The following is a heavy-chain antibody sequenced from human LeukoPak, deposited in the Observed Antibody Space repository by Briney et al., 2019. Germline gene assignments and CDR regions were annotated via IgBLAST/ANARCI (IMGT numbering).Heavy chain of an antibody. J-gene: IGHJ4*02. Sequence: SETLSLTCAVDGGSFSGYYWSWIRQPPGKGLEWIGEINQSGSTNYNPSLKSRVTISVDTSKNQFSLKLSSVTAADTAVYYCARRSLYCSSTSCYGFDYWGQGTLVTVSS. CDR2: INQSGST. D-gene: IGHD2-2*01. V-gene: IGHV4-34*01. CDR1: GGSFSGYY. CDR3: ARRSLYCSSTSCYGFDY.